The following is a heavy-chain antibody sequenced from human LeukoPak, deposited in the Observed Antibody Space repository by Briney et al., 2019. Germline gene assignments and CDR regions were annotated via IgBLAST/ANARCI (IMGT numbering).Heavy chain of an antibody. CDR3: ARRRIAAAGTALDY. V-gene: IGHV1-2*02. CDR1: GYTFTSYY. D-gene: IGHD6-13*01. J-gene: IGHJ4*02. Sequence: ASVKVSCKASGYTFTSYYMHWVRQAPGQGLEWVGWINPNSGGTNYAQKFQGRVTMTRDTSISTAYMELSRLRSDDTAVYYCARRRIAAAGTALDYWGQGTLVTVSS. CDR2: INPNSGGT.